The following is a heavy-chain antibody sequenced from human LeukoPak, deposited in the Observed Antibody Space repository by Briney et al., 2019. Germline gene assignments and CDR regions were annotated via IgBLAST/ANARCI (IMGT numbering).Heavy chain of an antibody. CDR1: GFTFSSYA. Sequence: GGSLRLSCAASGFTFSSYAMYWVRQAPGKGLEWVAVISYDGSNKYYADSVKGRFTISRDNSKNTLYLQMNSLRAEDTAVYYCARVPDGYNLGTYFDPWGQGTLVTVSS. D-gene: IGHD5-24*01. J-gene: IGHJ5*02. V-gene: IGHV3-30*14. CDR3: ARVPDGYNLGTYFDP. CDR2: ISYDGSNK.